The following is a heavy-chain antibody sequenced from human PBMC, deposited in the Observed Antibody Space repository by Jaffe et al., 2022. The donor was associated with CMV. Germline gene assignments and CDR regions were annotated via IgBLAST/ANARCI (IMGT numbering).Heavy chain of an antibody. CDR3: AKELSTTSMFTVFDY. J-gene: IGHJ4*02. Sequence: EVQLLESGGGLVQPGGSLILSCEASGFTFSDYAMNWVRQTPGKGLEWVAAVSRSGETKYYSASVKGRLTISRDNSKNTVFLQLNSLRAEDTAVYYCAKELSTTSMFTVFDYWGQGTLVTVSS. CDR1: GFTFSDYA. CDR2: VSRSGETK. V-gene: IGHV3-23*01. D-gene: IGHD5-18*01.